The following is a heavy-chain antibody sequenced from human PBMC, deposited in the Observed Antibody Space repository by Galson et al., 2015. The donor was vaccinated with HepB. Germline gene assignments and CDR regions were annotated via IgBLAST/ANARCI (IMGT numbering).Heavy chain of an antibody. V-gene: IGHV1-3*01. Sequence: SVKVSCKASGGTFSSYAISWVRQATGQGLEWMGWINAGNGNTKYSQKFQGRVTITRDTSASTAYMELSSLRSEDTAVYYCARLDCSSTSCLDYWGQGTLVTVSS. CDR1: GGTFSSYA. J-gene: IGHJ4*02. CDR3: ARLDCSSTSCLDY. CDR2: INAGNGNT. D-gene: IGHD2-2*01.